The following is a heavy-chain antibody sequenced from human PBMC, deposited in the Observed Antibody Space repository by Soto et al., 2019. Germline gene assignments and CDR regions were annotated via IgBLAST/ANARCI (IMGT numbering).Heavy chain of an antibody. Sequence: PSETLSLTCAVYGGSFSGYYLSWIRQPPGKGLEWIGEINHSGSTNYNPSLKSRVTISVDTSKNQFSLKLSSVTAADTAVYYCARGFAYYDILTGYHYWGQGTLVTVSS. CDR1: GGSFSGYY. V-gene: IGHV4-34*01. CDR2: INHSGST. D-gene: IGHD3-9*01. J-gene: IGHJ4*02. CDR3: ARGFAYYDILTGYHY.